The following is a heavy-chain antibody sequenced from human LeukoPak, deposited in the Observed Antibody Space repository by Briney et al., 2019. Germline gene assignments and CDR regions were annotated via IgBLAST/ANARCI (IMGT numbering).Heavy chain of an antibody. CDR2: ISSSGDTM. V-gene: IGHV3-11*04. CDR3: ARVMGNYASDY. Sequence: GGSLRLSCAASGFSFSDYYMSWIRQAPGKGLEWVSYISSSGDTMFYSDSVKGRFTISRDNGKKSLFLEINSMRAEDAAIYYCARVMGNYASDYWGQGALVTVSS. D-gene: IGHD1-7*01. J-gene: IGHJ4*02. CDR1: GFSFSDYY.